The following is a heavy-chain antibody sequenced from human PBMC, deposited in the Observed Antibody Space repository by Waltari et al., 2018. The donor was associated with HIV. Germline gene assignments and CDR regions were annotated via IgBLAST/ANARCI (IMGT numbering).Heavy chain of an antibody. CDR2: INHSGST. D-gene: IGHD6-13*01. J-gene: IGHJ6*02. CDR1: GGPFSGYY. Sequence: QVYLDQWGAGLVEPSGTLSLTCAVYGGPFSGYYWSWIRQSPGKGLEWIAEINHSGSTNYNPSLRSRVTISVDKSKNQVSLKVTSVTAADTGVYYCARGLDDSSFLGGYYYYGIDIWGRGTTVTVSS. CDR3: ARGLDDSSFLGGYYYYGIDI. V-gene: IGHV4-34*01.